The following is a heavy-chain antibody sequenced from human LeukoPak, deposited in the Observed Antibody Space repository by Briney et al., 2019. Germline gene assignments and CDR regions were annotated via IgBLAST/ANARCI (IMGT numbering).Heavy chain of an antibody. D-gene: IGHD3-10*01. V-gene: IGHV3-74*01. CDR3: ASGLSYFDY. Sequence: GGSLRLSCAACGFTISNYWMNWVRHAPGKGLVWVSRINSDGSTTDYADSVKGRFTISRDNDKNTLYMQMITPKPEVSSFYYCASGLSYFDYWGQGTLVTVSS. J-gene: IGHJ4*02. CDR2: INSDGSTT. CDR1: GFTISNYW.